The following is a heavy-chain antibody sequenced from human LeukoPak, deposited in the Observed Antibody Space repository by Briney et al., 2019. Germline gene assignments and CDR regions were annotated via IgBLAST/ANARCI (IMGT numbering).Heavy chain of an antibody. CDR1: GYTFTSYG. V-gene: IGHV1-8*03. D-gene: IGHD1-26*01. J-gene: IGHJ3*02. CDR3: ASSTQWELPAFVI. Sequence: ASVKVSCKASGYTFTSYGISWVRQAPGQGLEWMGWMNPNSGNTGYAQKFRGRVTITRNTSISTAYMELSSLRSEDTAVYYCASSTQWELPAFVIWGQGTMVTVSS. CDR2: MNPNSGNT.